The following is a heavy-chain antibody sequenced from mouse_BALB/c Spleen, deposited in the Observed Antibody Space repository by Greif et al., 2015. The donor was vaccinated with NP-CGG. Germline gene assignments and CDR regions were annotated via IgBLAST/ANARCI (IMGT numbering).Heavy chain of an antibody. CDR3: ARGRGPRAKNAMDY. J-gene: IGHJ4*01. CDR2: INPGSGGT. Sequence: QVQLKQSGAELVRPGTSVKVSCKASGYAFTNYLIEWVKQRPGQGLEWIGVINPGSGGTNYNEKFKGKATLTADKSSSTAYMQLSSLTSDDSAVYFCARGRGPRAKNAMDYWGQGTSVTVSS. CDR1: GYAFTNYL. V-gene: IGHV1-54*01. D-gene: IGHD3-1*01.